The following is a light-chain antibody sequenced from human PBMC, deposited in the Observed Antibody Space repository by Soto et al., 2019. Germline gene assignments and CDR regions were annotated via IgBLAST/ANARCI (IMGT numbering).Light chain of an antibody. V-gene: IGKV3-11*01. CDR2: DAS. CDR1: QSVSQY. J-gene: IGKJ3*01. Sequence: EIVLTQSPATLSLSPGERATLSCRASQSVSQYLAWYQQKPGQAPRLLIYDASNRATGIPARFSGSGSGTDITLTISSLEPDDFAVYFCQQRATWPPGFTFGPGTKVDFK. CDR3: QQRATWPPGFT.